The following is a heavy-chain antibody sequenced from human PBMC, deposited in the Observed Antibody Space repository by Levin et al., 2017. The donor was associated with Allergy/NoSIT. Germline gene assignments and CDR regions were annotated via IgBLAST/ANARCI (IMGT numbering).Heavy chain of an antibody. D-gene: IGHD5/OR15-5a*01. CDR1: GFTFNNYW. CDR3: VRHEGVYYLNAMDV. CDR2: IKGDGTEK. J-gene: IGHJ6*02. V-gene: IGHV3-7*01. Sequence: PGGSLRLSCAASGFTFNNYWMAWVRQAPGEGLEWVANIKGDGTEKNYVGSVKGRFTISRDNAEKSLSLQKNGLRAEDTAVYYCVRHEGVYYLNAMDVWGPGTTVTVSS.